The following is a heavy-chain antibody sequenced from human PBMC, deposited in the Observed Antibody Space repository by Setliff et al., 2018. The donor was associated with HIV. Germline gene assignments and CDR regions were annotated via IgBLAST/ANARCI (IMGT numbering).Heavy chain of an antibody. CDR2: ISYGSTYI. V-gene: IGHV3-21*01. D-gene: IGHD3-3*01. J-gene: IGHJ4*02. CDR3: ARCLNTEYWSGYSPFDY. Sequence: GGSLRLSCVASGFTFSSYCMDWFRQAPGKGLEWVSSISYGSTYIYQSDSVRGRFTISRDDAKKSLYLQMNSLGAEDTAVYYCARCLNTEYWSGYSPFDYWGLGSLVTVSS. CDR1: GFTFSSYC.